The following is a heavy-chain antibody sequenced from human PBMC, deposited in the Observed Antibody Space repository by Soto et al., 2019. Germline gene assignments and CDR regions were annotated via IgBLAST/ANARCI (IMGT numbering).Heavy chain of an antibody. Sequence: GGSLRLSCTASGFTFGDYGMSWVRQAPGKGLEWVGFIRSKAYGGTTEYAASVKGRFTISRDDSKSIAYLQMNSLKTEDTAVYYCTRDQIDLELRPLMWIWGQETMVTVSS. V-gene: IGHV3-49*04. CDR3: TRDQIDLELRPLMWI. CDR2: IRSKAYGGTT. J-gene: IGHJ3*02. CDR1: GFTFGDYG. D-gene: IGHD1-7*01.